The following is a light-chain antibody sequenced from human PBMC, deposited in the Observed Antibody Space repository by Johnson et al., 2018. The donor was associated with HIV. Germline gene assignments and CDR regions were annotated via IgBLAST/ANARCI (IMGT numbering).Light chain of an antibody. CDR1: SSKIGNNY. V-gene: IGLV1-51*01. CDR2: DNN. Sequence: QSVLTQPPSVYAAPGQKVTISCSGSSSKIGNNYVSWYQQLPGTAPKLLIYDNNKRPSGIPDRFSGSKSGTSATLGITGLQTGDEADYYCGTWDNSLSAYVFGTGTKVTVL. J-gene: IGLJ1*01. CDR3: GTWDNSLSAYV.